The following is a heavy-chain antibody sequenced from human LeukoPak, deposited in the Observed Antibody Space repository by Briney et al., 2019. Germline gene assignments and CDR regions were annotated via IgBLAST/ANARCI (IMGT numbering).Heavy chain of an antibody. CDR1: GGSISSNY. J-gene: IGHJ4*02. V-gene: IGHV4-59*08. CDR2: IHSSGST. D-gene: IGHD5-18*01. CDR3: ARSTVDTAMVLAY. Sequence: SGTLSLTCSVAGGSISSNYWGWIRQSPGKGLEWIGYIHSSGSTNYNPSLKGRVTMSMDTSKNQFSLKVISVTAADTGVYYCARSTVDTAMVLAYWGQGTLVTVSS.